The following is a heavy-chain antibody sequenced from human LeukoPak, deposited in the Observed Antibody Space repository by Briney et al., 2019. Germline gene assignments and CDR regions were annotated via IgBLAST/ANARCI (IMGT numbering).Heavy chain of an antibody. J-gene: IGHJ6*02. Sequence: PSETLSLTCSVSGDSISIYYWNWIRQSPGKGLEWTGYFFYTGSTNYNPSLKSRVHMSVDTSKNQVSLTLRSVTAADTAVYYCARRPYHYHGLDVWGPGTTVIVSS. V-gene: IGHV4-59*08. CDR2: FFYTGST. CDR3: ARRPYHYHGLDV. CDR1: GDSISIYY.